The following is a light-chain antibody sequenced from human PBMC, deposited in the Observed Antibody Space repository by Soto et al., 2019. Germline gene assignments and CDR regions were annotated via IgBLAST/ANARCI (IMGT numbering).Light chain of an antibody. J-gene: IGKJ2*01. V-gene: IGKV3-15*01. CDR3: QQYSDWST. CDR2: GAS. Sequence: EIVMTQSPATLSVSPGESATLSCRASQSVSSNLAWYQQRPGQAPRLLIYGASTRATGIAARFSGSGSGTEFTLTISSLQSEDFAVYYCQQYSDWSTFGQGTKLAIK. CDR1: QSVSSN.